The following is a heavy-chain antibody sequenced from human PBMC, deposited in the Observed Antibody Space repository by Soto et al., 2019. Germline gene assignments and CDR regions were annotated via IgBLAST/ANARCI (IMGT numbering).Heavy chain of an antibody. D-gene: IGHD3-10*01. CDR3: ARSRHGSGSYTHFYYGLDV. J-gene: IGHJ6*02. Sequence: QVQLVESGGGVVQPGRSLRLSCAASGFTFISYAMHWVRQAPGKGLEWVAVISFDGSTEYYADSVKGRFTISRDNSKNTVYLQMNSLRSEDMAVYYCARSRHGSGSYTHFYYGLDVWGQGTTVTVSS. CDR2: ISFDGSTE. V-gene: IGHV3-30-3*01. CDR1: GFTFISYA.